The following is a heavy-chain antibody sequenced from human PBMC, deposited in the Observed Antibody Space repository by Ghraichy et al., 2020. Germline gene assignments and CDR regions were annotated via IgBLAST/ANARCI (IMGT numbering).Heavy chain of an antibody. J-gene: IGHJ4*02. Sequence: GGSLRLSCAASGFTFSSYWMTWVRQAPGKGLEWVANIKHDGSEKYYVDSVKGRFTISRDNTKNSLYLQMNSLRAEDTAVYYFARARVADFWSGSDYWGQGTLVTVSS. CDR2: IKHDGSEK. CDR1: GFTFSSYW. CDR3: ARARVADFWSGSDY. V-gene: IGHV3-7*03. D-gene: IGHD3-3*01.